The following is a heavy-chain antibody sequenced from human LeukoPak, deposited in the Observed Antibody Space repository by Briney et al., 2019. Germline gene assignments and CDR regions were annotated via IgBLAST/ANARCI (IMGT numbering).Heavy chain of an antibody. D-gene: IGHD3-10*01. CDR2: ISGYNGNT. V-gene: IGHV1-18*04. J-gene: IGHJ4*02. Sequence: GASVKVSCKASGYTFTSNGISWVRQAPGQGLEWMGWISGYNGNTNYAQKLQGRVTMTTDTSTSTAYMELRSLRSDDTAVYYCVRDTLWFGELLRGFDYWGQGTLVTGSS. CDR1: GYTFTSNG. CDR3: VRDTLWFGELLRGFDY.